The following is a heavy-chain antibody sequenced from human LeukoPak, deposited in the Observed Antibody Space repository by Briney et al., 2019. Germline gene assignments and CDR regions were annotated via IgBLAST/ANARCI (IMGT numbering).Heavy chain of an antibody. CDR2: IVPVIGVA. CDR1: GDTLTTHY. CDR3: ARHSSRGHYYDFDF. Sequence: SVMVSCKAPGDTLTTHYINWVRQAPGQGLEWVGRIVPVIGVATYAQSLQGRVIITADRSTNTAYMELSSLRFEDSAVYFCARHSSRGHYYDFDFWGQGSLVTVSS. J-gene: IGHJ4*02. V-gene: IGHV1-69*02. D-gene: IGHD3-22*01.